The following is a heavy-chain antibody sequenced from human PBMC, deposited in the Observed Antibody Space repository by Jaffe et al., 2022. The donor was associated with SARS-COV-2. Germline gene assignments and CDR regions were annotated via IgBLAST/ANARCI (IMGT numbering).Heavy chain of an antibody. CDR1: GFPFSSYS. CDR2: ISSSRNTI. J-gene: IGHJ4*02. D-gene: IGHD3-9*01. V-gene: IGHV3-48*01. CDR3: ARVVPYYDILTGYYSYYFDY. Sequence: EVQLVESGGGLVQPGGSLGLSCAASGFPFSSYSMNWVRQAPGKGLEWVSYISSSRNTIYYADSVKGRFTISRDNAKNSLYLQMNSLRVEDTAVYYCARVVPYYDILTGYYSYYFDYWGQGTLVTVSS.